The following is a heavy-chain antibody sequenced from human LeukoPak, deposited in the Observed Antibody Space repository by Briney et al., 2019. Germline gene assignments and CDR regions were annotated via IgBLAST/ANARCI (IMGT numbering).Heavy chain of an antibody. D-gene: IGHD6-13*01. CDR3: ARKQQLQRGGAFDI. J-gene: IGHJ3*02. CDR1: GYSISSSYY. V-gene: IGHV4-38-2*02. CDR2: IYYSGST. Sequence: SETLSLTCTVSGYSISSSYYWGWIRPPPGKGLEWIGSIYYSGSTYYNPSLKSRVTISVDTSKNQFSLKLSSVTAADTAVYYCARKQQLQRGGAFDIWGQGTMVTVSS.